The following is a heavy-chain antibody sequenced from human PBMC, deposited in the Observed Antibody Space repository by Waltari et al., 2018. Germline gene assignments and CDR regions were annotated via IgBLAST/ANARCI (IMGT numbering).Heavy chain of an antibody. D-gene: IGHD4-17*01. CDR2: IYHSGST. V-gene: IGHV4-4*02. CDR3: ARDRGDYGDYVVDY. J-gene: IGHJ4*02. Sequence: QVQLQESGPGLVKPSGTLSLTCAVSGGSISSSNWWSWVRQPPGKGLEWIGEIYHSGSTNYNPSLKSLVTISVDKSKNQFSLKLSSVTAADTAVYYCARDRGDYGDYVVDYWGQGTLVTVSS. CDR1: GGSISSSNW.